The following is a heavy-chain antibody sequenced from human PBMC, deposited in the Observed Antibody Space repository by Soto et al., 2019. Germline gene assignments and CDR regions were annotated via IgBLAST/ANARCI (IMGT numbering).Heavy chain of an antibody. D-gene: IGHD2-2*01. CDR3: ARDTAEVKGYQLPDY. Sequence: QVQLVESGGGVVQHGRSLRLSCAASGFTFSSYAMHWVRQAPGKGLEWVAVISYDGSNKYYADSVKGRFTISRDNSKNTLYLQMNSLRAEDTAVYYCARDTAEVKGYQLPDYWGQGTLVTVSS. J-gene: IGHJ4*02. CDR2: ISYDGSNK. V-gene: IGHV3-30-3*01. CDR1: GFTFSSYA.